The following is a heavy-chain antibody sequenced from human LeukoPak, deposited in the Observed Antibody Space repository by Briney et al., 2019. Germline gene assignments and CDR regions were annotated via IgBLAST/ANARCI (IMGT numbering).Heavy chain of an antibody. CDR3: ARMSGYSGYDSSGGSDY. CDR2: IYSGGST. D-gene: IGHD5-12*01. CDR1: GFTVSSYY. Sequence: GGSLRLTCAASGFTVSSYYMSWVRQAPGKGLEWVSVIYSGGSTYYADSVKGRFTISRDNSKNTLYLQMNSLKAEDTAVYYCARMSGYSGYDSSGGSDYWGQGTLVTVSS. J-gene: IGHJ4*02. V-gene: IGHV3-53*01.